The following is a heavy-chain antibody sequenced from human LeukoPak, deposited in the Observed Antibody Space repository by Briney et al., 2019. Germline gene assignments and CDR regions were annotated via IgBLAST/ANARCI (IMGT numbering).Heavy chain of an antibody. Sequence: PGGSLRLSCAASGFTFSSYAMSWVRQAPGKGLECVSGISGSGGSTYYADSVKGRFSISRDNSKNTLYLQMSSLRAEDTAVYYCTKDQGSSGSLQGYFDYWGQGTLVTVSS. CDR3: TKDQGSSGSLQGYFDY. J-gene: IGHJ4*02. D-gene: IGHD6-19*01. CDR1: GFTFSSYA. V-gene: IGHV3-23*01. CDR2: ISGSGGST.